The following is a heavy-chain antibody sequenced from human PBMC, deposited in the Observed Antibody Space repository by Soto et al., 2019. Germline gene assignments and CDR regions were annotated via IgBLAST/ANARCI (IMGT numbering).Heavy chain of an antibody. CDR2: IYYSGSN. CDR3: ARAVLPATAPFDY. V-gene: IGHV4-59*01. D-gene: IGHD2-2*01. Sequence: QVQLQESGPRLVKPSETLSITCIFSGCSISSYYWSWIRQPPGKGLEWIGYIYYSGSNNYNPSLKSRVTISVDTSKNQFSLKLSSVTAADTAVYYCARAVLPATAPFDYWGQGTLVTVSS. CDR1: GCSISSYY. J-gene: IGHJ4*02.